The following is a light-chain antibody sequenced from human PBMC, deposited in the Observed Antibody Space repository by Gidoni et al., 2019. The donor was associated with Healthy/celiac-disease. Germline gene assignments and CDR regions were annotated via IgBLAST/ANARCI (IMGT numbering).Light chain of an antibody. CDR2: GAS. CDR3: QQYGSSLPVT. J-gene: IGKJ5*01. V-gene: IGKV3-20*01. CDR1: QSVSSSY. Sequence: EIVLTTSPGTMSLSPGERATLSCRASQSVSSSYLAWYQQKPGQAPRLLIYGASSRATGIPDRFSGSGSGTDFTLTISRLEPEDFAVYYCQQYGSSLPVTFGQGTRLEIK.